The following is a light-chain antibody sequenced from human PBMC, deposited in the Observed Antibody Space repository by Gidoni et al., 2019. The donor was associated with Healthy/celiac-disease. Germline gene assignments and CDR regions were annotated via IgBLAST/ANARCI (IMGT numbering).Light chain of an antibody. V-gene: IGKV1-39*01. Sequence: DLQITQSPSSLSASVGDRVTITCRASQSISSYLNCYQQKPGKAPKLLIYAASSLQSGVPSRFSGSGSGTDFTLTISSLQPEDFATYYCQQSYSTPWTFGQGTKVEIK. J-gene: IGKJ1*01. CDR1: QSISSY. CDR3: QQSYSTPWT. CDR2: AAS.